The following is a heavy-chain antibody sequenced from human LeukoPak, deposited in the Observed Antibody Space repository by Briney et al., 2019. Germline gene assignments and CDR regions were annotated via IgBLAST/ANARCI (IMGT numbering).Heavy chain of an antibody. CDR1: GFTFSSYW. CDR3: ARDSGYYGLAFDY. J-gene: IGHJ4*02. Sequence: PGGSLRLSCAASGFTFSSYWMHWVRQAPGKGLVWVSRINSDGSSTSYADSVKGRFTISRDNAKNSLYLQMNSLRAEDTAVYYCARDSGYYGLAFDYWGQGTLVTVSS. V-gene: IGHV3-74*01. CDR2: INSDGSST. D-gene: IGHD3-22*01.